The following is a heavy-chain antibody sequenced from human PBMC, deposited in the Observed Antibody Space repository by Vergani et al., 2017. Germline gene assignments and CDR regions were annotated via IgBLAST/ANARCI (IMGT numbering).Heavy chain of an antibody. D-gene: IGHD2-8*01. CDR2: ISSSGSTI. V-gene: IGHV3-11*01. J-gene: IGHJ6*02. Sequence: QVQLVESGGGLVKPGGSLRLSCAASGFTFSDYYMSWIRQAPGKGLEWVSYISSSGSTIYYADSVKGRFTISRDNAKNSLYLQMNSLRAEDTAVYYCARDLDPYCTNGVCQMYYYYYGMDVWGQGTTVTVSS. CDR3: ARDLDPYCTNGVCQMYYYYYGMDV. CDR1: GFTFSDYY.